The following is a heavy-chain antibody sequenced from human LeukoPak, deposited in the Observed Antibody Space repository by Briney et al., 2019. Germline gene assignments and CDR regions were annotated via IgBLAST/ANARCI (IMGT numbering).Heavy chain of an antibody. D-gene: IGHD4-23*01. J-gene: IGHJ4*02. Sequence: GESLKISCKGSGYSFTTYWIAWVRQMPGKGLEWMGIIYPGDSDTRNSPSFQGQVTISADKSISTAYLQWSSLRASDTAMYYCARHGGYGGNQKAHFDYWGQGTLVTVS. CDR3: ARHGGYGGNQKAHFDY. CDR1: GYSFTTYW. CDR2: IYPGDSDT. V-gene: IGHV5-51*01.